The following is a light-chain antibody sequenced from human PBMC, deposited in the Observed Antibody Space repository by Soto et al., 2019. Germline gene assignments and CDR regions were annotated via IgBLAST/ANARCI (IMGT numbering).Light chain of an antibody. J-gene: IGKJ1*01. Sequence: FLTQSPFTPFVSPCVQATLSLRASQSVSNNYLAWYQQTPGQAPRLLIYGASNRATGIPDRFSGSGSGTDFTLTISRLEPEDFAVYYCQQYGSSGTFGQGTKVDI. V-gene: IGKV3-20*01. CDR2: GAS. CDR1: QSVSNNY. CDR3: QQYGSSGT.